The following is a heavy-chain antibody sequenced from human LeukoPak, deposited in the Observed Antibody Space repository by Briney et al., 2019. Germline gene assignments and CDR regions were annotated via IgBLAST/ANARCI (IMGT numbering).Heavy chain of an antibody. CDR2: ISGSGGST. V-gene: IGHV3-23*01. CDR3: AKDPPFGVDFWSGYYTDDDY. J-gene: IGHJ4*02. Sequence: GGSLRLSCAASGFSFGSFGMNWVRQAPGKGLEWVSAISGSGGSTYYADSVKGRFTISRDNSKNTLYLQMNSLRAEDTAVYYCAKDPPFGVDFWSGYYTDDDYWGQGTLVTVSS. D-gene: IGHD3-3*01. CDR1: GFSFGSFG.